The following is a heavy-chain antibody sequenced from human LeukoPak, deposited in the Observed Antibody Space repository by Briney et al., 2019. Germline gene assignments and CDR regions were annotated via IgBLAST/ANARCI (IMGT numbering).Heavy chain of an antibody. J-gene: IGHJ4*02. CDR1: GFTFSSYA. Sequence: GGSLRLSCTTSGFTFSSYAMSWVRQAPGKGLEWVSAISGSATSTKSADSVKGRFTISRDNSKNTLYLQMNSLRAEDTAIYYCVRGCSDTCYRFDYWGQGTLVTVSS. V-gene: IGHV3-23*01. CDR2: ISGSATST. CDR3: VRGCSDTCYRFDY. D-gene: IGHD2-15*01.